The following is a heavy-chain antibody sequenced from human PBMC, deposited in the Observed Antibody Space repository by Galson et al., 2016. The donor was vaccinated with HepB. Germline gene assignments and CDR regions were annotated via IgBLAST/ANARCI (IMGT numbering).Heavy chain of an antibody. CDR1: GFTFGDFY. CDR3: ARGYSGASTY. D-gene: IGHD4-11*01. V-gene: IGHV3-11*04. J-gene: IGHJ4*02. CDR2: ISAHSNSI. Sequence: SLRLSCAASGFTFGDFYMSWIRQAPGRGLEFVAYISAHSNSIYYADSVQGRFTVSRDNAQNSLYLRMNSLGVDDTAVYFCARGYSGASTYWGQGTLVAVSS.